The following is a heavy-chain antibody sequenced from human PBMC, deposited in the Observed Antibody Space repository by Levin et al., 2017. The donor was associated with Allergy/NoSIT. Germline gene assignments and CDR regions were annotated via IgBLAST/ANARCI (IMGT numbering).Heavy chain of an antibody. D-gene: IGHD1-26*01. J-gene: IGHJ4*02. CDR3: AKEGLLIVGATPFVDY. Sequence: PGGSLRLSCAASGFTFSSYAMSWVRQAPGKGLEWVSAISGSGGSTYYADSVKGRFTISRDNSKNTLYLQMNSLRAEDTAVYYCAKEGLLIVGATPFVDYWGQGTLVTVSS. CDR2: ISGSGGST. V-gene: IGHV3-23*01. CDR1: GFTFSSYA.